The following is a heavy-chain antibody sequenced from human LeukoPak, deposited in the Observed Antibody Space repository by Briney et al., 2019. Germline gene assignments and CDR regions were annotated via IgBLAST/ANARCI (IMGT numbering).Heavy chain of an antibody. CDR1: GYTFTGYY. D-gene: IGHD3-22*01. CDR3: ASQTMKYYYYGMDV. CDR2: INPNSGGT. Sequence: ASVKVSCKASGYTFTGYYMHWVRQAPGQGLEWMGWINPNSGGTNYAQKVQGRGTMTRDTSISTAYMELSRLRSDDTAVYYCASQTMKYYYYGMDVWGQGTTVTVSS. J-gene: IGHJ6*02. V-gene: IGHV1-2*02.